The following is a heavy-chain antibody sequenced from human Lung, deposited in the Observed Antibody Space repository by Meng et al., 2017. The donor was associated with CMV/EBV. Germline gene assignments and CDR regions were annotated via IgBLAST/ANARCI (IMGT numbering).Heavy chain of an antibody. D-gene: IGHD4-11*01. Sequence: GGSLRLXCAASGFTLSSYEMNWVRQAPGKGLEWIAYIGDSGRTLYYADSVKGRFTISSDNAENSLYLQMKSLRVEDTALYYCARDPGWDYSNQPTHYYGMHVWGQGXTVTGSS. CDR2: IGDSGRTL. V-gene: IGHV3-48*03. CDR3: ARDPGWDYSNQPTHYYGMHV. CDR1: GFTLSSYE. J-gene: IGHJ6*02.